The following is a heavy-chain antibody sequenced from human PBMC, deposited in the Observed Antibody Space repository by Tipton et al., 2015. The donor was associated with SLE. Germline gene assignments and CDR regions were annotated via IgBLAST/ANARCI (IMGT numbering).Heavy chain of an antibody. CDR3: ARSSGDSLYYFNY. J-gene: IGHJ4*02. D-gene: IGHD2-15*01. Sequence: TLSLTCTVSGSSITAYYWTWIRQPPGKGLEWIGYVYYSGTTNYNPSLKSRVTISVDTSKNQFSLKLSSVTAADTAVYYCARSSGDSLYYFNYWGQGALVTVSS. CDR1: GSSITAYY. V-gene: IGHV4-59*07. CDR2: VYYSGTT.